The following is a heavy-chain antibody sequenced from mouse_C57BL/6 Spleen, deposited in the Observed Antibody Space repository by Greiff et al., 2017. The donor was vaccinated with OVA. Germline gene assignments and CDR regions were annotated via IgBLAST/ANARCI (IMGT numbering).Heavy chain of an antibody. CDR1: GYTFTSYW. V-gene: IGHV1-69*01. CDR2: IDPSDSYT. Sequence: VKLMESGAELVMPGASVKLSCKASGYTFTSYWMHWVKQRPGQGLEWIGEIDPSDSYTNYNQKFKGKSTLTVDKSSSTAYMQLSSLTSEDSAVYYCARRDYGLYYAMDYWGQGTSVTVSS. D-gene: IGHD1-2*01. J-gene: IGHJ4*01. CDR3: ARRDYGLYYAMDY.